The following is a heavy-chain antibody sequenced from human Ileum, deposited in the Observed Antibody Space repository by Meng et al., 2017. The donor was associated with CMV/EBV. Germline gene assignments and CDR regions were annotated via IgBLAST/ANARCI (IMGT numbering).Heavy chain of an antibody. V-gene: IGHV3-23*01. D-gene: IGHD3-10*01. J-gene: IGHJ5*02. Sequence: GESLKISCAASGSTFSSSALTWVRQAPGKGLKWVSTITSSGDRTYYADSVKGRFTISRDNSKSTLYLQMNSLRAEDTAVYYCAQERVILGVTGWFDPWGQGTLVTVSS. CDR1: GSTFSSSA. CDR2: ITSSGDRT. CDR3: AQERVILGVTGWFDP.